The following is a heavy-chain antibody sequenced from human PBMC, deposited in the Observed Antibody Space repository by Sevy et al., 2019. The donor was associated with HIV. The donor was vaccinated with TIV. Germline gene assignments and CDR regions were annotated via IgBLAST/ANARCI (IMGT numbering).Heavy chain of an antibody. V-gene: IGHV3-23*01. D-gene: IGHD2-8*01. CDR2: LSFGCGEI. CDR1: GFTFSKYS. CDR3: AREGCTKPHDY. J-gene: IGHJ4*02. Sequence: GGSVRLSCAASGFTFSKYSMSWVRQPPGEGLEWVSTLSFGCGEINHADSVKGRFTISRDNSKNSLYLQMNNLRAEDTAVYYCAREGCTKPHDYWGQGTLVTVSS.